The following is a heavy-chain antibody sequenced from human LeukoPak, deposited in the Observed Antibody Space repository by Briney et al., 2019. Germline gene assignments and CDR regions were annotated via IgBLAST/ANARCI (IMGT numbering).Heavy chain of an antibody. D-gene: IGHD3-10*01. V-gene: IGHV3-30-3*01. CDR2: ISYDGSNK. J-gene: IGHJ6*02. Sequence: GGSLRLSCAASGFTFSSYAMHWVRQAPGKGLEWVAVISYDGSNKYYADSVKGRFTISRDNSKNTLYLQMNSLRAEDTAVYYCARVYGSGSSYYYYGMDAWGQGTTVTVSS. CDR1: GFTFSSYA. CDR3: ARVYGSGSSYYYYGMDA.